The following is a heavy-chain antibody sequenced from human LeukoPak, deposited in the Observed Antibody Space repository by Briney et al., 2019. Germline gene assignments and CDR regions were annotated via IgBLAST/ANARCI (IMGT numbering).Heavy chain of an antibody. V-gene: IGHV4-61*02. CDR2: IYASGIT. J-gene: IGHJ3*02. Sequence: SQTLSLTCTVSGGSISSGNYFWAWIRQPVGKGLEWIGRIYASGITNYSPSLKSRVTISVDTSKNQFSLKLSSVTAADTAVYYCARGNGDYIDTFDNWGQGTMVTVSS. CDR3: ARGNGDYIDTFDN. CDR1: GGSISSGNYF. D-gene: IGHD4-17*01.